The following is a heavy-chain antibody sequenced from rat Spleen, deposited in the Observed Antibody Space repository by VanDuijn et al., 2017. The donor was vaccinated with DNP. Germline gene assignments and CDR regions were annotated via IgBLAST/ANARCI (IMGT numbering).Heavy chain of an antibody. CDR2: IFYDDSRT. CDR1: GFTFSDYA. CDR3: TQTGDPGMTGFDY. Sequence: EVQLVESGGGLVQPGNSLKLSCAASGFTFSDYAMAWVRQSPKKGLEWVAAIFYDDSRTYYRDSVKGRFTISRDNTKSTLYLQMDSLRSEDTATYYFTQTGDPGMTGFDYWGQGVMVTVSS. V-gene: IGHV5S10*01. D-gene: IGHD1-4*01. J-gene: IGHJ2*01.